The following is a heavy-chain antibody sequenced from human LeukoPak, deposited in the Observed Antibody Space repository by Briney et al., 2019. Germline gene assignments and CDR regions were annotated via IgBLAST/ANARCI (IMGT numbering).Heavy chain of an antibody. CDR2: ISGSGGST. CDR3: AKSYSGWYSNYFDY. V-gene: IGHV3-23*01. D-gene: IGHD6-19*01. J-gene: IGHJ4*02. CDR1: GFTFSSYA. Sequence: PGGSLRLPCAASGFTFSSYAMSWVRQAPGKGLEWVSAISGSGGSTYYADSVKGRFTISRDNSKNTLYLQMNGLRAEDTAVYYCAKSYSGWYSNYFDYWGQGTLVTVSS.